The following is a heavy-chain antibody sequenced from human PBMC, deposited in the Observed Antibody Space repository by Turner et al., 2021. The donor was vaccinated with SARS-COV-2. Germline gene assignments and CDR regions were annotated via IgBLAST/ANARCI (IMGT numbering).Heavy chain of an antibody. J-gene: IGHJ4*02. Sequence: EVQLVESGGGLIQPGGSLRLSCVASGFIVSSNYMSWVRQAPGKGLEWVSVIYSGGSTYYADSVKGRFTISRDNSKNTLYLQMNSLRAEDTAVYYCARDYGDYCFDYWGQGTLVTVSS. CDR1: GFIVSSNY. V-gene: IGHV3-53*01. CDR2: IYSGGST. D-gene: IGHD4-17*01. CDR3: ARDYGDYCFDY.